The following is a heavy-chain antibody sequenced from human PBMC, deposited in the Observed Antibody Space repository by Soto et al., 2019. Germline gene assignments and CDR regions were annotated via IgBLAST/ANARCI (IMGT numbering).Heavy chain of an antibody. CDR3: ARCKEWLLRSGMDV. D-gene: IGHD3-3*01. CDR1: GYTFTDYY. V-gene: IGHV1-46*01. CDR2: INPSTDTT. J-gene: IGHJ6*02. Sequence: ALVKVSCKASGYTFTDYYIHWVRQAPGQGLEWMGIINPSTDTTSYAQKFQGRVTMTMDTSTSTVYMELSSLRSDDTAVYYCARCKEWLLRSGMDVWGQGTTVTVSS.